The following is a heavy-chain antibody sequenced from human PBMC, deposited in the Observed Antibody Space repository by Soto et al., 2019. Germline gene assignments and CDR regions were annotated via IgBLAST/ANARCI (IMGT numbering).Heavy chain of an antibody. V-gene: IGHV3-53*01. CDR2: IYSGGST. Sequence: PGGSLRLSCAASGFTVSSNYMSWVRQAPGKGLEWVSVIYSGGSTYYADSVKGRFTISRDNSKNTLYLQMNSLRAEDTAVYYCASKALDYGGNYLDYWGQGTLVTVSS. CDR1: GFTVSSNY. D-gene: IGHD4-17*01. CDR3: ASKALDYGGNYLDY. J-gene: IGHJ4*02.